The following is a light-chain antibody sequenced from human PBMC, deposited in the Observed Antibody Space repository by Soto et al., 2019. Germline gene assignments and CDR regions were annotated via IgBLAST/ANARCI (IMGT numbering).Light chain of an antibody. CDR2: EVN. J-gene: IGLJ1*01. CDR3: LSHAGSSNV. Sequence: QSVLSQPPSASGSPGQSVAISCTGTSSDVGASDYVSWYQQHSGKAPKLLLYEVNKRPSGVPDRFSGSKSGNTASLTVSALQAGDEADYYCLSHAGSSNVLGTGTKLTAL. CDR1: SSDVGASDY. V-gene: IGLV2-8*01.